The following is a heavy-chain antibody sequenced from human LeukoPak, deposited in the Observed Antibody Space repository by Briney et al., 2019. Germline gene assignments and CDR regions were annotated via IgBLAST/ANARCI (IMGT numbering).Heavy chain of an antibody. Sequence: PGRSLGLSCTASGFTFDDYAVSWFRQAPGKGLEWVGFIRSIPYGGTTEYAASVKGRFTISRDDSKTISYLQMNSLTAEDTAVYYCTRRKSGTYQYDSSDYYGDQGTLVTVSS. CDR3: TRRKSGTYQYDSSDYY. J-gene: IGHJ4*02. CDR2: IRSIPYGGTT. D-gene: IGHD3-22*01. V-gene: IGHV3-49*03. CDR1: GFTFDDYA.